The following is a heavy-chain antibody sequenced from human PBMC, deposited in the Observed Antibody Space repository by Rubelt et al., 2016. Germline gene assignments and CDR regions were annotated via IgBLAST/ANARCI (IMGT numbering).Heavy chain of an antibody. CDR2: IYYSGST. J-gene: IGHJ4*02. CDR3: ARHSDFWSGYSFDF. D-gene: IGHD3-3*01. Sequence: QLQLQESGPGLVKPSETLFLTCTVSGGSISSSNYYWGWIRQPPGKGLEWIGSIYYSGSTYYNPSLVSRVTISVDTSKNQFSLKLSSVTAADTALYYCARHSDFWSGYSFDFWGQGTLVTVSS. V-gene: IGHV4-39*01. CDR1: GGSISSSNYY.